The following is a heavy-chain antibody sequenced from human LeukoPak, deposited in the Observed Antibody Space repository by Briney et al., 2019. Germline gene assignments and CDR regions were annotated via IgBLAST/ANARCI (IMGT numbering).Heavy chain of an antibody. Sequence: GGSLRLSCAASGFTFSSYAMSWVRQAPGKGLEWVPAISGSGGSTYYADSVKGRFTISRDNSKNTLYLQMNSLRAEDTAVYYCAKDGSHSMIVVVITKAFDYWGQGTLVTVSS. CDR1: GFTFSSYA. V-gene: IGHV3-23*01. CDR2: ISGSGGST. J-gene: IGHJ4*02. CDR3: AKDGSHSMIVVVITKAFDY. D-gene: IGHD3-22*01.